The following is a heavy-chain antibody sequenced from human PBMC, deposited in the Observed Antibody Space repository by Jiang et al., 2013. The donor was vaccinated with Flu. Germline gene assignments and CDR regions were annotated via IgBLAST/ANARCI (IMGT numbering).Heavy chain of an antibody. Sequence: KPTQTLTLTCTFSGFSLSTSGVAVGWIRQPPGKALEWLALIYWDDDKRYSPSLKRRLTITKDASKNQVILTLTNMDPVDTATYYCAQSAYGSRNYYAFHVWGQGTMVIVSS. D-gene: IGHD3-10*01. J-gene: IGHJ3*01. V-gene: IGHV2-5*02. CDR2: IYWDDDK. CDR3: AQSAYGSRNYYAFHV. CDR1: GFSLSTSGVA.